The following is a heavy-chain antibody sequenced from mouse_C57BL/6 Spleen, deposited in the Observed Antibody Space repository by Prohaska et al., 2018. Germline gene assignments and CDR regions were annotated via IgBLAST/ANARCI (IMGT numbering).Heavy chain of an antibody. CDR2: ISSGGSYT. V-gene: IGHV5-6*01. CDR1: GFTFSSYG. J-gene: IGHJ2*01. CDR3: ARHEGGAMDY. Sequence: GDLVKPGGSLKLSCAASGFTFSSYGMSWVRQTPDKRLEWVATISSGGSYTYYTDSVKGRFTISRDNAKNTLYLQMRSLKSEETTMYYCARHEGGAMDYWGQGTTLTVSS. D-gene: IGHD3-1*01.